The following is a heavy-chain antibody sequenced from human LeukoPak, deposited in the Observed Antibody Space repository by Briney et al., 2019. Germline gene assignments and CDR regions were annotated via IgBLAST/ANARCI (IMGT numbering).Heavy chain of an antibody. CDR3: ARGAGFAEPLPEY. CDR2: IIPMFRSG. D-gene: IGHD1-14*01. V-gene: IGHV1-69*13. Sequence: SVKVSCKASGGTFSSYAIGWVRQAPGQGFEWMGGIIPMFRSGNYAQKFKDRVTISADESTTTAYMELSGLRSEDTAVYYCARGAGFAEPLPEYWGQGTLLTVSS. CDR1: GGTFSSYA. J-gene: IGHJ4*02.